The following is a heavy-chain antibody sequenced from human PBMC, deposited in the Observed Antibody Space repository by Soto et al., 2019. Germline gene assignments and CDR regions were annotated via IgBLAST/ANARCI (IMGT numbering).Heavy chain of an antibody. J-gene: IGHJ4*02. CDR2: ITGGGASK. CDR3: AKRISGWYYADF. CDR1: GFTFSNYA. Sequence: GSLRLSCAASGFTFSNYAMSWVRQAPGKGLEWVSAITGGGASKFYADSVKGRFTISRDNSKNTLYLQRNSLRGEDTAIYFCAKRISGWYYADFWGQGTLVTVSS. D-gene: IGHD6-19*01. V-gene: IGHV3-23*01.